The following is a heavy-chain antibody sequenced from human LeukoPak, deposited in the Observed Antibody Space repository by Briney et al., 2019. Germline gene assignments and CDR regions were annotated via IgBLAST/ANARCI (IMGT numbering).Heavy chain of an antibody. D-gene: IGHD2-21*01. Sequence: PGGSLRLSCAASGFTFSNAWMSWVRQAPGKGLEWVGPIKSKTDGGTTDYAAPVKGRFTISRDDSKNTLYLQMNSLKTEDTAVYYCTTGLDYWGQGTLVTVSS. V-gene: IGHV3-15*01. CDR3: TTGLDY. CDR2: IKSKTDGGTT. J-gene: IGHJ4*02. CDR1: GFTFSNAW.